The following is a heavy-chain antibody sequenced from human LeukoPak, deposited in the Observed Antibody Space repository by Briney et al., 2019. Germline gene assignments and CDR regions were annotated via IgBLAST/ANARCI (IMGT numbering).Heavy chain of an antibody. Sequence: GASVKVSCKASGGTFSSYAISWVRQAPGQGLEWMGRIIPILGIANYAQKFQGRVTITADKSTSTAYMELSSLRSEDTAVYYCATNTYNGYAIDSWGQGTLITVSS. V-gene: IGHV1-69*04. CDR2: IIPILGIA. D-gene: IGHD5-12*01. CDR3: ATNTYNGYAIDS. J-gene: IGHJ4*02. CDR1: GGTFSSYA.